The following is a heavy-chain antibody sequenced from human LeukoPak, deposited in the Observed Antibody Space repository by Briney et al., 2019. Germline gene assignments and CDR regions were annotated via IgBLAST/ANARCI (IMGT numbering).Heavy chain of an antibody. Sequence: GASLKISCKGSGYSFTSYWINWVRQMPGKGLEWMGRIDPSDSYTNYSPSFQGHVTISADKSISTAYLQWSSLKASDTAMYYCARTVGATVWFDPWGQGTLVTVSS. CDR1: GYSFTSYW. D-gene: IGHD1-26*01. J-gene: IGHJ5*02. V-gene: IGHV5-10-1*01. CDR3: ARTVGATVWFDP. CDR2: IDPSDSYT.